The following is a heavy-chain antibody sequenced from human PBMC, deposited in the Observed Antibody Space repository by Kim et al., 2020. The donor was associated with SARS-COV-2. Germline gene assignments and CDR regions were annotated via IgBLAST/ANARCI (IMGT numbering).Heavy chain of an antibody. CDR2: ISSSSNYI. J-gene: IGHJ6*02. Sequence: GGSLRLSCAASGFTFNYYRMIWVRQAPGKGLEWVSFISSSSNYIYYADSVKGRFTISRDNARSSLYLQMNSLRAEDTAVYFCARIAQSYGMDVWGQGTTVTVSS. D-gene: IGHD6-13*01. V-gene: IGHV3-21*01. CDR1: GFTFNYYR. CDR3: ARIAQSYGMDV.